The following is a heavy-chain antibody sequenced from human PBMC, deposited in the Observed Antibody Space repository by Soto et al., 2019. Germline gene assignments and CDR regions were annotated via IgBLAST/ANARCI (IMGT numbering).Heavy chain of an antibody. Sequence: SVKVSCKASGGTFSSYAISWVRQAPGQGLEWMGGIIPIFGTANYAQKFQGRVTITADKSTSTAYMELSSLRSEDTAVYYCARSMVRFLEWLYHGMDVCGQGTTVTVSS. CDR3: ARSMVRFLEWLYHGMDV. D-gene: IGHD3-3*01. CDR2: IIPIFGTA. J-gene: IGHJ6*02. V-gene: IGHV1-69*06. CDR1: GGTFSSYA.